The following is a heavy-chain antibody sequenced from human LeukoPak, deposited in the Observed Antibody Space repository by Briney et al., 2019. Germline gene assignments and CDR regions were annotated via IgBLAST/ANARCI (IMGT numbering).Heavy chain of an antibody. CDR3: ARDAPDYGDYFGLNDY. Sequence: GASVRVSSTPSGATFTAYVTSGVRQPLDQGLGGRGGIFPIFGIANYAQKFQGRVTITADKSTSTAYMELSSLRSEDTAVYYCARDAPDYGDYFGLNDYWGQGTLVTVSS. V-gene: IGHV1-69*10. CDR1: GATFTAYV. J-gene: IGHJ4*02. CDR2: IFPIFGIA. D-gene: IGHD4-17*01.